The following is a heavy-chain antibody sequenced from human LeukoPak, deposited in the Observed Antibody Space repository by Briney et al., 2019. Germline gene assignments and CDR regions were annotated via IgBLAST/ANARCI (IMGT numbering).Heavy chain of an antibody. Sequence: KTSQTLSLTCTVSGGSISSGGYYWSWIRQHPGKGLEWIRYIYYSGSTYYNPSLKSRVTISVDTSKNQFSLQLSSVTAADTAVYYCARLGYSSISYYFDYWGQGTLVTVSS. CDR1: GGSISSGGYY. J-gene: IGHJ4*02. CDR2: IYYSGST. CDR3: ARLGYSSISYYFDY. D-gene: IGHD6-13*01. V-gene: IGHV4-31*03.